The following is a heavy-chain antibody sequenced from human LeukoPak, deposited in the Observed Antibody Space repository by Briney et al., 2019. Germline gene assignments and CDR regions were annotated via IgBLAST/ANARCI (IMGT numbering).Heavy chain of an antibody. CDR3: ARNFDS. Sequence: SETLSLTCAVSGGSISNTNWGSWVRQPPGKGLEWIGEISHSGSTNYNPSLKPRVTLSVDKSKSQFSLKLNSVTAADPAVYYCARNFDSWGQGTLVTVSS. CDR2: ISHSGST. V-gene: IGHV4-4*02. J-gene: IGHJ5*01. CDR1: GGSISNTNW.